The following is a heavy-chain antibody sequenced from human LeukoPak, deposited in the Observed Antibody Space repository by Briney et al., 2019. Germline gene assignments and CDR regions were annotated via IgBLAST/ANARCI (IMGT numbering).Heavy chain of an antibody. D-gene: IGHD2-15*01. CDR2: ITGNGGST. V-gene: IGHV3-23*01. Sequence: PGGSLRLSCAASGFTFSTYAINWVRQVPGKGLEWVSSITGNGGSTYLADSVKGRFTISSDNSRNTLYLQMNSLRAEDTAVYYCAKATLGSCSGARCYPFDYWGQGTLVTVSS. J-gene: IGHJ4*02. CDR1: GFTFSTYA. CDR3: AKATLGSCSGARCYPFDY.